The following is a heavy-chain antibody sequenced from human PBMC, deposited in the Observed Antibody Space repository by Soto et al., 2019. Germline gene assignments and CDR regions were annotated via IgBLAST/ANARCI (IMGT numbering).Heavy chain of an antibody. CDR1: GYTLTSYD. CDR3: ARMRYCSSTSCYFWFDP. D-gene: IGHD2-2*01. V-gene: IGHV1-8*01. CDR2: MNPNSGNT. J-gene: IGHJ5*02. Sequence: EASVKVSCKASGYTLTSYDINWVRQATGQGLEWMGWMNPNSGNTGYAQKYQGRVTMTRNTSISTAYMELSSLRSEDTVLYYCARMRYCSSTSCYFWFDPWGQGTLVTVSS.